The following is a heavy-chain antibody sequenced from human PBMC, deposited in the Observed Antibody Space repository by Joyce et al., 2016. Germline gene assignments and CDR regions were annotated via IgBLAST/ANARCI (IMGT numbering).Heavy chain of an antibody. CDR1: GFTFSSYW. V-gene: IGHV3-7*03. Sequence: EVQLVESGGGLVQPGGSLRLSCAASGFTFSSYWIGWVRQAPGKGLECVANIKQDGSEQYYVDSVEGRFTISRDNAKNSLSLQMNSLGAEDTAVYYGSRERVSGRTWMRPQDVFDIWGHRTSVTVSS. CDR2: IKQDGSEQ. D-gene: IGHD6-25*01. CDR3: SRERVSGRTWMRPQDVFDI. J-gene: IGHJ3*02.